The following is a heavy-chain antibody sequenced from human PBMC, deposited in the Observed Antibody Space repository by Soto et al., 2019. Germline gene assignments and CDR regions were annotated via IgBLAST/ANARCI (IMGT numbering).Heavy chain of an antibody. V-gene: IGHV4-34*01. CDR3: ARGSPPIAAAPFGY. Sequence: QVQLQQWGAGLLKPSETLSLTCAVYGGSFSGYYWSWIRQPPGKGLEWIGEINHSGSTNYNPSLKSRVTISVDTSKNQFSLKLSSVTAADTAVYYCARGSPPIAAAPFGYWGQGTLVTVSS. J-gene: IGHJ4*02. CDR1: GGSFSGYY. D-gene: IGHD6-13*01. CDR2: INHSGST.